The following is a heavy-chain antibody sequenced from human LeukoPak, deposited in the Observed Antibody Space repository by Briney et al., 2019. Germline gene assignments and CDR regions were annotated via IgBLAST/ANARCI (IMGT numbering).Heavy chain of an antibody. CDR1: GFTFTSYD. J-gene: IGHJ4*02. CDR3: ARTAIYSSSWPYYFDY. V-gene: IGHV1-8*01. Sequence: ASVKVSCKASGFTFTSYDINWVRQATGQGLEWMGWMNPNSGNTGYAQNFQGRVTMTRNTSISTAYMELSSLRSEDTAVYYCARTAIYSSSWPYYFDYWGQGTLVTVSS. CDR2: MNPNSGNT. D-gene: IGHD6-13*01.